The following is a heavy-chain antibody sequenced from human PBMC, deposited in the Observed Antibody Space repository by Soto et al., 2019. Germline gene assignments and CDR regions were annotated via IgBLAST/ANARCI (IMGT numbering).Heavy chain of an antibody. D-gene: IGHD3-10*01. Sequence: GGSLRLSCAASGFTFSSYGMHWVRQAPGKGLEWVAVISYDGSNKYYAESVKGRFTISRDNSKNTLYLQMNSLRAEDTAVYYGANVGGVRGVTLPDYYYGMDVWGKGTTVTV. J-gene: IGHJ6*04. CDR1: GFTFSSYG. CDR2: ISYDGSNK. CDR3: ANVGGVRGVTLPDYYYGMDV. V-gene: IGHV3-30*18.